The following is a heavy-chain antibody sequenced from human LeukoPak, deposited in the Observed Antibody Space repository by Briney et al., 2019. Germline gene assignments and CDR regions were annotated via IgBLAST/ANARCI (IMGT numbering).Heavy chain of an antibody. V-gene: IGHV4-59*12. Sequence: PSETLSLTCTVSGDSISTFYWNWIRQPPGKGLEWIGHIYYSGSTNYNPSLKSRVTISVDTSKNQFSLKLSSVTAADTAVYYCASDESSGYYVDYWGQGTLVTVSS. CDR3: ASDESSGYYVDY. D-gene: IGHD3-22*01. CDR2: IYYSGST. J-gene: IGHJ4*02. CDR1: GDSISTFY.